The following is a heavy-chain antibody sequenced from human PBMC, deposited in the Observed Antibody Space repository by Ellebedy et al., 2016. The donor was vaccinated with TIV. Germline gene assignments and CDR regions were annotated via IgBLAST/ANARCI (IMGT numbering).Heavy chain of an antibody. Sequence: GESLKISXKGSGYSFTGYWISWVRQMPGKGLEWMGRIDPSDSYTNYSPSFQGHVTISADKSISTAYLQWSSLKASDTAMYYCARRSSGYNWFDPWGQGTLVTVSS. V-gene: IGHV5-10-1*01. CDR1: GYSFTGYW. CDR3: ARRSSGYNWFDP. D-gene: IGHD3-22*01. J-gene: IGHJ5*02. CDR2: IDPSDSYT.